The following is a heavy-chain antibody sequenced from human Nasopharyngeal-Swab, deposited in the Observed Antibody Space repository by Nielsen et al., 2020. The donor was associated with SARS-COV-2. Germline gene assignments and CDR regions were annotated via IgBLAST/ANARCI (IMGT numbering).Heavy chain of an antibody. CDR2: ISSSSSYT. CDR3: ARGGRSVVVNALDI. CDR1: GFTFSDYY. Sequence: GESLKISCAASGFTFSDYYMSWIRQAPGKGLEWVSYISSSSSYTNYADSVKGRFTISRDNAKNSLYLQMNSLRAEDTAVYYCARGGRSVVVNALDIWGQGTMVTVSS. D-gene: IGHD2-15*01. J-gene: IGHJ3*02. V-gene: IGHV3-11*05.